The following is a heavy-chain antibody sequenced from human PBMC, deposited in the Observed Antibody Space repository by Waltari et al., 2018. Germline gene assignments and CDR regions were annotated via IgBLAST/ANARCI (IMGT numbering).Heavy chain of an antibody. CDR3: ATASLYSGYDYPVY. CDR2: FDPEDGET. V-gene: IGHV1-24*01. J-gene: IGHJ4*02. D-gene: IGHD5-12*01. Sequence: QVQLVQSGAEVKKPGASVKVSCKVSGYTLTELSMHWVRQAPGKGLEWMGGFDPEDGETIYAQKFQGRVTRTEDTSTDTAYMELSSLRSEDTAVYYCATASLYSGYDYPVYWGQGTLVTVSS. CDR1: GYTLTELS.